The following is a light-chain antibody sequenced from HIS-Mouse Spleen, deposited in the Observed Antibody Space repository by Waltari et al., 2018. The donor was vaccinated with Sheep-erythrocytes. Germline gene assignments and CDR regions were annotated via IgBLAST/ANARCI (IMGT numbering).Light chain of an antibody. J-gene: IGLJ2*01. V-gene: IGLV2-11*01. Sequence: QSALTQPRSVSGSPGQSVTISCTGTSSDVGGYNDVSWYQQHPVKAPKLMIYDVSKQPSGVPDRFSGSKSGNTASLTISGLQAEDEADYYCCSYAGSYTLVFGGGTKLTVL. CDR2: DVS. CDR3: CSYAGSYTLV. CDR1: SSDVGGYND.